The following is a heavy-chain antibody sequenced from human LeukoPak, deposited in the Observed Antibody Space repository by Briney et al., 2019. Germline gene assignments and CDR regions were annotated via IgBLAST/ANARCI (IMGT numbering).Heavy chain of an antibody. CDR1: GFTFSSYS. CDR3: ARVQYGDFSAFDI. J-gene: IGHJ3*02. D-gene: IGHD3-3*01. CDR2: ISSSSSYI. Sequence: PGGSLRLSCAASGFTFSSYSMNWVRQAPGKGLEWVSSISSSSSYIYYADSVKGRFTISRDNAKNSLYLQMNSLRAEDTAVYYCARVQYGDFSAFDIWGQGTMVTVSS. V-gene: IGHV3-21*01.